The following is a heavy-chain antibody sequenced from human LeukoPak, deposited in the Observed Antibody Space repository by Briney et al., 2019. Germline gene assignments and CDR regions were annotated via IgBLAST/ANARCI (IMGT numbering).Heavy chain of an antibody. CDR3: ARAVGTTTALFDY. V-gene: IGHV4-38-2*02. CDR1: GYSISIGFY. CDR2: IYQSGIT. J-gene: IGHJ4*02. D-gene: IGHD1-26*01. Sequence: MTSETLSLTGTVSGYSISIGFYWGWVRQPPGNGLQWIGSIYQSGITSSYPSFRSRVTISVDTSKHQFSLKLTSVTAADTAVYYCARAVGTTTALFDYWGQGTLVTVSS.